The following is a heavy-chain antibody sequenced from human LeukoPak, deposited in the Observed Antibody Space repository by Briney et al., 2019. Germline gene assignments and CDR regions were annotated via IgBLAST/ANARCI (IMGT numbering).Heavy chain of an antibody. Sequence: ASVKVSCKAPGYTFTGYYMHWVRQAPGQGLEWMGWINPNSGGTNYAQKFQGRVTMTRDTSISTAYMELSRLRSDDTAVYYCARDQYGDGYNTFDYWGQGTLVTVSS. CDR3: ARDQYGDGYNTFDY. CDR2: INPNSGGT. J-gene: IGHJ4*02. D-gene: IGHD5-24*01. V-gene: IGHV1-2*02. CDR1: GYTFTGYY.